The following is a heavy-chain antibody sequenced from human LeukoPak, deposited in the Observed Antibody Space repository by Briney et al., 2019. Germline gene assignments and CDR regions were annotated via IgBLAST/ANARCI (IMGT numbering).Heavy chain of an antibody. CDR2: INANSGGT. CDR1: GYTFTGYY. J-gene: IGHJ4*02. D-gene: IGHD4-23*01. CDR3: ARDGHGGNSFDY. Sequence: GASVKVSCKASGYTFTGYYMHWVRQAPGQGLEWMGWINANSGGTDYAQKFQDRVTMTRDASISTAYMELSRLTSDDTAVYYCARDGHGGNSFDYWGQGTLVTVSS. V-gene: IGHV1-2*02.